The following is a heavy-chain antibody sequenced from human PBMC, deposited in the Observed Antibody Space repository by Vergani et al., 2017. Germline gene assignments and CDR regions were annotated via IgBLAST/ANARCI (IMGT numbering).Heavy chain of an antibody. CDR3: ARHSTVEWLVKLGWIDP. CDR2: VYYSVST. J-gene: IGHJ5*02. Sequence: QLQLQESGPGLVKPSATLSLTCSVSVASIRSSNYYSGWIRQPPGNGLVWIASVYYSVSTYYNPALKSRVTISVDTSKNQFSLKLSSVTAADTAVYFCARHSTVEWLVKLGWIDPWGQGILVTVSS. V-gene: IGHV4-39*01. D-gene: IGHD6-19*01. CDR1: VASIRSSNYY.